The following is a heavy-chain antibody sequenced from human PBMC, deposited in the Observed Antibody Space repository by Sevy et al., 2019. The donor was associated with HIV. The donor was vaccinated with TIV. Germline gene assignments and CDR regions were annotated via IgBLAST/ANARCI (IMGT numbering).Heavy chain of an antibody. CDR2: IYYSGST. Sequence: SEPLSLTCTVSGGSISSYYWSWIRQPPGKGLEWIGYIYYSGSTNYNPSLKSRVTISVDTSKNQFSLKLSSVTAADTAVYYCARASGYYYYYYMDVWGKGTTVTVSS. CDR1: GGSISSYY. D-gene: IGHD3-3*01. CDR3: ARASGYYYYYYMDV. V-gene: IGHV4-59*01. J-gene: IGHJ6*03.